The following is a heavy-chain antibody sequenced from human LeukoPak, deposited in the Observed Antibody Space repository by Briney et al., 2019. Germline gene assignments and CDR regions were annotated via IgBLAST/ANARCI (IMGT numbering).Heavy chain of an antibody. CDR2: INPNSGGT. Sequence: ASVKVSCKASRYTFTGYYMHWVRQAPGQGLEWMGWINPNSGGTNYAQKFQGRVTMTRDTSISTAYMELSRLRSDDTAVYYCARGGRDDSSGYGLWYFDLWGRGTLVTVSS. D-gene: IGHD3-22*01. CDR1: RYTFTGYY. J-gene: IGHJ2*01. CDR3: ARGGRDDSSGYGLWYFDL. V-gene: IGHV1-2*02.